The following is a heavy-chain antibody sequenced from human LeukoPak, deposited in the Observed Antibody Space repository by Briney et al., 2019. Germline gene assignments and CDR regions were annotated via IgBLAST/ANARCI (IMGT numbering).Heavy chain of an antibody. V-gene: IGHV3-48*03. D-gene: IGHD3-10*02. CDR1: GCTFSRYE. J-gene: IGHJ6*04. Sequence: GGSLRLSCAASGCTFSRYELNWVRQAPGKGLEWVSHISSSGSTIYYADSVKGRFTISRDNAKNSLYLQMNSLRAEDTAVYYCAELGITMIGGVWGKGTTVTISS. CDR3: AELGITMIGGV. CDR2: ISSSGSTI.